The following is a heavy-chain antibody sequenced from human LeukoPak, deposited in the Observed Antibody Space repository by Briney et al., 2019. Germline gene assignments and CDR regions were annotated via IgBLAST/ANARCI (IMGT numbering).Heavy chain of an antibody. CDR3: AKESYGYNWFDP. D-gene: IGHD5-18*01. CDR1: GFTFGDFA. CDR2: ISGSGGST. Sequence: GRSLRLSCAASGFTFGDFAMYWVRQAPGKGLEWVSAISGSGGSTYYADSVKGRFTISRDNSKNTLYLQMNSQRAEDTAVYYCAKESYGYNWFDPWGQGTLVTVSS. V-gene: IGHV3-23*01. J-gene: IGHJ5*02.